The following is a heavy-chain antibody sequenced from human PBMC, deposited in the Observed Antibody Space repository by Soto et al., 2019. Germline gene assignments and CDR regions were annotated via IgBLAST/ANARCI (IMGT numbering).Heavy chain of an antibody. CDR3: ARDLYDFWSGYYGSTYYYYGMDV. Sequence: SVKVSCKASGGTFSSYTISWVRQAPGQGLEWMGRIIPILGIANYAQKFQGRVTITADTSTSTAYMELSSLRSDDTAVYYCARDLYDFWSGYYGSTYYYYGMDVWGQGTTVTVSS. CDR1: GGTFSSYT. CDR2: IIPILGIA. D-gene: IGHD3-3*01. V-gene: IGHV1-69*04. J-gene: IGHJ6*02.